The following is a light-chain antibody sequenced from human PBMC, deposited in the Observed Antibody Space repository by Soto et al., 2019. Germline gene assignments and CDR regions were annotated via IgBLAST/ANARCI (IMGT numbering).Light chain of an antibody. CDR3: QQLNSYPWT. V-gene: IGKV1-9*01. J-gene: IGKJ1*01. CDR1: QGISSY. CDR2: AAS. Sequence: IQLTQSPSSLSASVGDRVTITCRASQGISSYLAWYQQKPGKAPKLLIYAASTLQSGVPSRFSGSGSGTDFTLTIISLQPEDFATYYCQQLNSYPWTFGQGTKVEIK.